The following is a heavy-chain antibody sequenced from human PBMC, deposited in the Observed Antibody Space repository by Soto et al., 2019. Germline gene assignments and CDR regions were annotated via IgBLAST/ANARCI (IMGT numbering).Heavy chain of an antibody. CDR1: GGSISSSSYY. CDR2: IYYSGST. V-gene: IGHV4-39*01. CDR3: ARHTRKGRGYSSSWHFDY. Sequence: QLQLQESGPGLVKPSETLSLTCTVSGGSISSSSYYWGWIRQPPGKGLEWIGSIYYSGSTYYNPSLKSRVTISVATSKNQFSLKLSSVTAADTAVYYCARHTRKGRGYSSSWHFDYWGQGTLVTVSS. D-gene: IGHD6-13*01. J-gene: IGHJ4*02.